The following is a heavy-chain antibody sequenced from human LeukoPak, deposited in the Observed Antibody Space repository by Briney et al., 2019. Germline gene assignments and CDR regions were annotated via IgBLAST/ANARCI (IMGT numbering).Heavy chain of an antibody. D-gene: IGHD3-22*01. Sequence: GASVRVSCEPSGDTFSRYAISWGRPAPGQGREWVGGLIPIFGTANYAQKFQGRVTITADESTRTAYMELSRLRSDDMAVYYCARSSQITMIVVVNGDWFDPWGQGTLVTVSS. J-gene: IGHJ5*01. CDR3: ARSSQITMIVVVNGDWFDP. CDR2: LIPIFGTA. V-gene: IGHV1-69*13. CDR1: GDTFSRYA.